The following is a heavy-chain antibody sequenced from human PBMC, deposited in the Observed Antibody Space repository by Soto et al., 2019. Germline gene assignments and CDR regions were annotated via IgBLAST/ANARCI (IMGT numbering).Heavy chain of an antibody. CDR1: GLTLSDHY. V-gene: IGHV3-72*01. CDR3: ASGGGGSFDN. J-gene: IGHJ4*02. D-gene: IGHD3-16*01. Sequence: EVQLVESGGGLVQPGGSLRLSCAASGLTLSDHYMDWVRQAPGKGLEWVGRTRNKGNGYTTEYAASVKGRFTISRDESENSVYLQITSLNPEATAMSYCASGGGGSFDNWGQGTLVTVSS. CDR2: TRNKGNGYTT.